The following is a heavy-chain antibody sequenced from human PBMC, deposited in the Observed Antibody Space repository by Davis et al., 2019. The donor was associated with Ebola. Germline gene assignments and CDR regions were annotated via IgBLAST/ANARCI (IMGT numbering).Heavy chain of an antibody. D-gene: IGHD5-12*01. CDR3: VLATRPHYYYGMDV. Sequence: SVKVSCKASGGSFNNYAISWVRQAPGQGLEWMGGIIPIFGTANYAQKFQGRLTITADESTTTAYMELSSLKSEDTAVYHCVLATRPHYYYGMDVWGQGTTVTVSS. CDR1: GGSFNNYA. J-gene: IGHJ6*02. V-gene: IGHV1-69*13. CDR2: IIPIFGTA.